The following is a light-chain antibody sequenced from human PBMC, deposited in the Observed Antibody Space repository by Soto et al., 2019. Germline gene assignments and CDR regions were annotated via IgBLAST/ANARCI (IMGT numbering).Light chain of an antibody. CDR1: SIDVVCYNY. CDR3: SSYTSTNTYV. J-gene: IGLJ1*01. Sequence: QSDLTKAAAVSGSPGQSITISCPGTSIDVVCYNYVSWYQQHPGKAPKLMIYDVSNRPSGVSNRFSGSKSGNTASLTISGLQAEDEADYYCSSYTSTNTYVFGTGTKVTVL. CDR2: DVS. V-gene: IGLV2-14*01.